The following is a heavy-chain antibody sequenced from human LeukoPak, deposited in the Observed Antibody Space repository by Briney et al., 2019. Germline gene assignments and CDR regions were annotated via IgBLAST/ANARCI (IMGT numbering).Heavy chain of an antibody. CDR3: AREGIAAAGTDY. D-gene: IGHD6-13*01. CDR2: INPNGGGT. Sequence: ASVKVSCKASGYTFTRYDMHWVRQAPGQGLEWMGWINPNGGGTNYAQKLTGRVTITRETYISTAYMELRRLRSDDTAVYYCAREGIAAAGTDYWGQGTLVTLSS. V-gene: IGHV1-2*02. CDR1: GYTFTRYD. J-gene: IGHJ4*02.